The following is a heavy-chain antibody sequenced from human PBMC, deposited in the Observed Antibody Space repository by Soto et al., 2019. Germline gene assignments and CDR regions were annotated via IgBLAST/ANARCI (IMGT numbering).Heavy chain of an antibody. V-gene: IGHV4-4*02. CDR2: IYHSGST. J-gene: IGHJ5*02. CDR3: ASSNNYNWFDP. D-gene: IGHD2-2*01. CDR1: GDSISSNNW. Sequence: QVQLQESGPGLVKPSGTLSLTCAVSGDSISSNNWWSWVRQPPGEGLEWIGEIYHSGSTKYSPSLRSRVTISLDKSKNQFSLKMSSVTAADKAMYYCASSNNYNWFDPWGQGTLVTVSS.